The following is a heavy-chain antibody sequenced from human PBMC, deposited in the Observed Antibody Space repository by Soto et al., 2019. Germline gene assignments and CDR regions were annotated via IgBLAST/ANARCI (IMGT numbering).Heavy chain of an antibody. V-gene: IGHV1-69*13. CDR3: ARGNIAVAGRIDY. J-gene: IGHJ4*02. CDR2: IIPIFGTA. CDR1: GGTFSSYA. Sequence: ASVKVSCKASGGTFSSYAISWVRQAPGQGLEWMGGIIPIFGTANYAQKFQGRVTITADGSTSTAYMELSSLRSEDTAVYYCARGNIAVAGRIDYWGQGTLVTVS. D-gene: IGHD6-19*01.